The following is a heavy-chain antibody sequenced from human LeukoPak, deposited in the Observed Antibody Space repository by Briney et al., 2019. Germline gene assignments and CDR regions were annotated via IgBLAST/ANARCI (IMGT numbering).Heavy chain of an antibody. Sequence: ASVKVSCKASGYTFTSYGISWLRQAPGQGLEWMGWISAYNGNTNYAQKLQGRVTMTTDTSTSTAYMELRSLRSDDTAVYYCARDGLVNYDFWSGYYPYYYGMDVWGQGTTVTVSS. D-gene: IGHD3-3*01. CDR3: ARDGLVNYDFWSGYYPYYYGMDV. J-gene: IGHJ6*02. V-gene: IGHV1-18*01. CDR2: ISAYNGNT. CDR1: GYTFTSYG.